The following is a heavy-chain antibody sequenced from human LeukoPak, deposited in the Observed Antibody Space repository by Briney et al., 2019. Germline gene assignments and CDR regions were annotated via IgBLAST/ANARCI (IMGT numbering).Heavy chain of an antibody. V-gene: IGHV4-39*02. J-gene: IGHJ4*02. CDR2: IYYSGST. CDR1: GGSISSSSYY. Sequence: SETLSLTCTVSGGSISSSSYYWGWIRQPPGKGLEWIGSIYYSGSTYYNPSLKSRVTISVDTSKNQFSLKLSSVTAADTAVYYCAREAVADPLWGQGTLVTVSS. D-gene: IGHD6-19*01. CDR3: AREAVADPL.